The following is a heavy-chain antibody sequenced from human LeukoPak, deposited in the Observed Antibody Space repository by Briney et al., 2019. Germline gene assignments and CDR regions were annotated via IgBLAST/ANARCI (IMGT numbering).Heavy chain of an antibody. CDR1: GGSISSSSDY. CDR2: IYYSGST. Sequence: PSETLSLTCTVSGGSISSSSDYWGWIRQPPGEGLEWIGSIYYSGSTYYNPSLKSRVTISVDTSKNQFSLKLSSVTAADTAVYYCARVGKVAGLLGPRKNYFDYWGQGTLVTVSS. V-gene: IGHV4-39*07. D-gene: IGHD6-19*01. J-gene: IGHJ4*02. CDR3: ARVGKVAGLLGPRKNYFDY.